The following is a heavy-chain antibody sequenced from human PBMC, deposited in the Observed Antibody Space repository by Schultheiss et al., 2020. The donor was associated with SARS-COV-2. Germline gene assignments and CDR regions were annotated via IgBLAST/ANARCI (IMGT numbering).Heavy chain of an antibody. CDR3: ARSLAAAGPYY. CDR1: GGSISSSSYY. J-gene: IGHJ4*02. Sequence: SETLSLTCTVSGGSISSSSYYWGWIRQPPGKGLEWIGSIYYSGSTNYNPSLKSRVTISVDTSKNQFSLKLSSVTAADTAVYYCARSLAAAGPYYWGQGTLVTVSS. CDR2: IYYSGST. V-gene: IGHV4-39*07. D-gene: IGHD6-13*01.